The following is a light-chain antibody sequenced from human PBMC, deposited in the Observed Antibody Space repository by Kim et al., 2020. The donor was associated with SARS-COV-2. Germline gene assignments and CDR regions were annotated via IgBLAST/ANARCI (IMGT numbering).Light chain of an antibody. V-gene: IGLV3-21*04. J-gene: IGLJ1*01. CDR2: DDR. CDR3: QVWDTPSDHYV. CDR1: NIGSKS. Sequence: SYELTQPPSVSVAPGKTATITCGGNNIGSKSVQWYQQKPGQAPVLVIYDDRDRPSGIPERFSGSNSGNTATLTISGVEAGDEADYFCQVWDTPSDHYVFATGTKVTVL.